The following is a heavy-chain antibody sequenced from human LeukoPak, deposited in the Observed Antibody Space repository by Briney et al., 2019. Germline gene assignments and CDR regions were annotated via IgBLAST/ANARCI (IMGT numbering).Heavy chain of an antibody. Sequence: PSQTLSLTCTVSGGSISSGDYYWSWIRQPPGKGLEWTGYIYYSGSTYYNPSLKSRVTLSVDTSKNQFSLGLVSVIAADTAVYYCARHVRATGGSRGVFYFDFWGQGTLVPVSS. V-gene: IGHV4-30-4*08. CDR1: GGSISSGDYY. CDR3: ARHVRATGGSRGVFYFDF. J-gene: IGHJ4*02. D-gene: IGHD6-13*01. CDR2: IYYSGST.